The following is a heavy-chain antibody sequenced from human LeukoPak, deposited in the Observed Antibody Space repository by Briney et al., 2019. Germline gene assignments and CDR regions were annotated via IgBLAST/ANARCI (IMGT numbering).Heavy chain of an antibody. J-gene: IGHJ4*02. CDR3: ARGYSYWDY. CDR1: GGSFSGYY. D-gene: IGHD5-18*01. CDR2: INHSGST. V-gene: IGHV4-34*01. Sequence: ASETLSLTCAVYGGSFSGYYWSWIRQPPGKGLEWIGEINHSGSTNYNPSLKSRVTISVDTSKNQFSLKLSSVTAADTAVYYCARGYSYWDYWGQGTLVTVSS.